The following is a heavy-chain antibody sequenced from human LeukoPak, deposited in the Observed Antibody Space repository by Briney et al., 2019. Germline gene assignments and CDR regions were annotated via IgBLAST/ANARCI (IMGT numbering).Heavy chain of an antibody. CDR2: ISVYNDKT. D-gene: IGHD1-14*01. Sequence: ASVKVSCKTSGYTFTSYGISWVRQAPGQGLEWMGWISVYNDKTDYSQEIQGRVTMTTDKSTTTAYMELRSLRSDDTAVYYCGRFYGNFDYWGQGTLVTVSS. V-gene: IGHV1-18*01. J-gene: IGHJ4*02. CDR3: GRFYGNFDY. CDR1: GYTFTSYG.